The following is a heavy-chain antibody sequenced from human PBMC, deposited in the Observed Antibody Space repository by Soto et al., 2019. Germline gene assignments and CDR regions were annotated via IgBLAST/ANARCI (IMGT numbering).Heavy chain of an antibody. J-gene: IGHJ6*03. CDR2: IYSGGST. CDR1: GFTVSSNY. V-gene: IGHV3-53*04. CDR3: ARVSGYSSSWYDYYYYYMDV. D-gene: IGHD6-13*01. Sequence: GGSLRLSCAASGFTVSSNYMSWVRQAPGKGLEWVSVIYSGGSTYYADSVKGRFTISRHNSKNTLYLQMNSLRAEDTAVYYCARVSGYSSSWYDYYYYYMDVWGKGTTVTVSS.